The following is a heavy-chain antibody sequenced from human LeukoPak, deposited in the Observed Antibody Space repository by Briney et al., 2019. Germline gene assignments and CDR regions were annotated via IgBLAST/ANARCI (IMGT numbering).Heavy chain of an antibody. J-gene: IGHJ4*02. D-gene: IGHD4-17*01. CDR1: GFTFSSYE. CDR3: ARRTTVTTDY. CDR2: ISSSGSTI. V-gene: IGHV3-48*03. Sequence: AGGSLRLSCAVSGFTFSSYEMNWVRQAPGKGLERVSYISSSGSTIYYADSVKGRFTISRDNAKNSLYLQMNSLRAEDTAVYYCARRTTVTTDYWGQGTLVTVSS.